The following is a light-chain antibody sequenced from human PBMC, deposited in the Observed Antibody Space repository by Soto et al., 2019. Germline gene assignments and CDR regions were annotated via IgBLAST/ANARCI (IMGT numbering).Light chain of an antibody. CDR2: DAS. Sequence: DVHMTQSPSTLSASVGDRVTITCRASESIATWLAWYQQKPGQAPKLLIYDASRLESGVPSRFSGGGSGTEFTLPIRGLQPETFSSYYCHQYTSYFGPGTKLEI. CDR3: HQYTSY. V-gene: IGKV1-5*01. J-gene: IGKJ2*01. CDR1: ESIATW.